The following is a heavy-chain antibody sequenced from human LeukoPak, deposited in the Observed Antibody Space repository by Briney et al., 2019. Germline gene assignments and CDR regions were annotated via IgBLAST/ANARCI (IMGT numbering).Heavy chain of an antibody. J-gene: IGHJ4*02. D-gene: IGHD4-17*01. CDR2: ISDSGGTT. CDR1: GFTFSTYA. Sequence: PGGSLRLSCAAPGFTFSTYAMSWVRQAPGKGLEWVSTISDSGGTTYYADSVKGRFTISRDNSKNTVYLHMSSLRAEDTAVYYCARGEFYGDYGVDYWGQGTLVTVSS. CDR3: ARGEFYGDYGVDY. V-gene: IGHV3-23*01.